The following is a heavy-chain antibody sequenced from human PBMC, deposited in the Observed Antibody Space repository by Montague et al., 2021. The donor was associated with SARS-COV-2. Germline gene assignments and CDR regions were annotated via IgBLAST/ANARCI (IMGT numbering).Heavy chain of an antibody. V-gene: IGHV3-33*01. D-gene: IGHD6-13*01. Sequence: SLRLSCAASGFTFSSHGMSWVRQAPGKGLEWVAVMWNDGSKENYADSVKGRFTISRDNSEHMLYLQLNSLRAEDTAVYYCARDTYSSTSGTLDFWGRGTLVTVSS. CDR1: GFTFSSHG. CDR3: ARDTYSSTSGTLDF. J-gene: IGHJ4*02. CDR2: MWNDGSKE.